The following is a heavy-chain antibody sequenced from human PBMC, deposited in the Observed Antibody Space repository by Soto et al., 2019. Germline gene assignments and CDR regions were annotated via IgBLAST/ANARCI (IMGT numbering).Heavy chain of an antibody. CDR1: GGSISSYY. D-gene: IGHD5-12*01. J-gene: IGHJ6*03. Sequence: SETLSLTCTVSGGSISSYYWSWIRQPPGKGLEWIGYIYYSGSTNYNPSLKSRVTISVDTSKNQFSLKLSSVTAADTAVYYCARGGYSGYDPLYYYYYMDVWGKGTTVTVSS. CDR2: IYYSGST. V-gene: IGHV4-59*01. CDR3: ARGGYSGYDPLYYYYYMDV.